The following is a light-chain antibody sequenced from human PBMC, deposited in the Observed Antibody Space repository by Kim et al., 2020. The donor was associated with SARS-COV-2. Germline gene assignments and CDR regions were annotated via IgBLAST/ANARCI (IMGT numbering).Light chain of an antibody. CDR3: LLYYGGVQV. J-gene: IGLJ3*02. Sequence: PGGTRTLTCASRTGAITSGQCANRFQQKPGQTPTSLVHSTSTKHSWTPARCSGSLLGDKAVLTLSGAQPEDEADYYCLLYYGGVQVFGEGTKLTVL. CDR2: STS. V-gene: IGLV7-43*01. CDR1: TGAITSGQC.